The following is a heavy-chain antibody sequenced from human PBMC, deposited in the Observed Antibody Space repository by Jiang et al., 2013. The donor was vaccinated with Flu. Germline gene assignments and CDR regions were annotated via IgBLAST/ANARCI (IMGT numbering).Heavy chain of an antibody. J-gene: IGHJ6*02. CDR3: AYTSGIPLERDYYFYGMDV. CDR1: SASGVG. V-gene: IGHV2-5*02. CDR2: IYWDDDK. Sequence: SASGVGVGWIRQPPGKALEWLALIYWDDDKRYSPSLSGRLTITKDTSKNQVVLTMTNMDPVDTATYYCAYTSGIPLERDYYFYGMDVWGRGTTVTVSS. D-gene: IGHD1-1*01.